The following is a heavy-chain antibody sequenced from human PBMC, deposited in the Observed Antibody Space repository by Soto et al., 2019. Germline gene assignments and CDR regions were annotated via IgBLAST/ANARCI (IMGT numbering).Heavy chain of an antibody. V-gene: IGHV3-9*01. D-gene: IGHD6-13*01. Sequence: SLRLSCAASGFTFDDYVMHWVRQVPGKGLEWVSSISWNSGGIGYADSVKGRFTISRDNAKNSLYLQMNSLRVEDTALYYCAKDITAAPLHGMDVWGQGATVTVSS. CDR2: ISWNSGGI. CDR3: AKDITAAPLHGMDV. CDR1: GFTFDDYV. J-gene: IGHJ6*02.